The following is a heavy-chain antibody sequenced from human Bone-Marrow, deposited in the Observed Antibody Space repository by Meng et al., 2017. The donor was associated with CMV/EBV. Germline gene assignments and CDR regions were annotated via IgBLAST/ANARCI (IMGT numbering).Heavy chain of an antibody. V-gene: IGHV3-74*01. CDR2: INSDGSST. CDR3: AREAGRRGSYFGGAFDI. CDR1: GFTFSSYW. Sequence: GESLKISCAASGFTFSSYWMHWVRQAPGKGLVWVSRINSDGSSTSYADSVKGRFTISRDNAKNTLYLQMNSLRAEDTAVYYCAREAGRRGSYFGGAFDIWGQGTMVTVSS. D-gene: IGHD1-26*01. J-gene: IGHJ3*02.